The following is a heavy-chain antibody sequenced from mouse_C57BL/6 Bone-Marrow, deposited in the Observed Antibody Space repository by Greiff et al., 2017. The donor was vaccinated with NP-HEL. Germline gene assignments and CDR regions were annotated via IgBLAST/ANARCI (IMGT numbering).Heavy chain of an antibody. D-gene: IGHD4-1*01. CDR1: GYTFTSYW. J-gene: IGHJ2*01. CDR3: ASGILGPDY. Sequence: VKLQQPGAELVMPGASVKLSCKASGYTFTSYWMHWVKQRPGQGLEWIGEIDPSDSYTNYNQKFKGKSTLTVDKSSSTAYMQLSSLTSEDSAVYYCASGILGPDYWGQGTTLTVSS. V-gene: IGHV1-69*01. CDR2: IDPSDSYT.